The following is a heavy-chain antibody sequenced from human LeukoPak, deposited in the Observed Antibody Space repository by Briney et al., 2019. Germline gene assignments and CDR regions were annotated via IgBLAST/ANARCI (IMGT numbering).Heavy chain of an antibody. Sequence: SETLSLTCAVSGGSINNYHWSWIRQPPGKGLEWIGYIYDSGSTNYNPSLQSRVTTSLDTSKNQFSLKLSSVTAAYTAVYYCAREMYGSGGYRVSYFDYWGQGTLVTVSS. V-gene: IGHV4-59*12. CDR3: AREMYGSGGYRVSYFDY. CDR1: GGSINNYH. D-gene: IGHD3-22*01. J-gene: IGHJ4*02. CDR2: IYDSGST.